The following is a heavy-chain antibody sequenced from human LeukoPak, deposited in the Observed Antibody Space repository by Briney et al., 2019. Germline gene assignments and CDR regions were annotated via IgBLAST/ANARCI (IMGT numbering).Heavy chain of an antibody. J-gene: IGHJ5*02. V-gene: IGHV4-59*01. Sequence: SEILSLTCTVSDDSTTNYFWSWIRQSPGKGLESLGYTHYSGNPNYNPSLRSRITMSIDTSKNQFSLKLSSVTAADTAVYYCARNLVATGGPGFWFDPWGQGTLVTVSS. CDR3: ARNLVATGGPGFWFDP. D-gene: IGHD2-8*02. CDR1: DDSTTNYF. CDR2: THYSGNP.